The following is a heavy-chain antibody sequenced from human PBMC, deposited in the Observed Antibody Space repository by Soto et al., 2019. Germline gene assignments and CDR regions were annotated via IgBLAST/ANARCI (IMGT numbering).Heavy chain of an antibody. J-gene: IGHJ4*02. CDR1: GFIFRDWF. Sequence: GGSLRLSCAASGFIFRDWFMSWIRQAPGKGLEWISYISKDSGRATRYADSVKGRFTISRDNAKNSLYLQMDSLRAEDTAVYYCSSDGYSDGLAYSGQRTPVPVSS. D-gene: IGHD2-2*02. V-gene: IGHV3-11*04. CDR3: SSDGYSDGLAY. CDR2: ISKDSGRAT.